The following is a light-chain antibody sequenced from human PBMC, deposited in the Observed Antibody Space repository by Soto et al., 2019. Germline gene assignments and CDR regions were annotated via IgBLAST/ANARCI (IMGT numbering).Light chain of an antibody. CDR3: QQYGSSLPWT. Sequence: EVVLTQSPGTLSLSPGERATLSCRASQSISSSYLAWYQQKPGRAPRLLIYAASSRATGIPDRFSGTGSGTDFTLTISRLEPEDFAVYYCQQYGSSLPWTFGQGTRWISN. J-gene: IGKJ1*01. CDR1: QSISSSY. CDR2: AAS. V-gene: IGKV3-20*01.